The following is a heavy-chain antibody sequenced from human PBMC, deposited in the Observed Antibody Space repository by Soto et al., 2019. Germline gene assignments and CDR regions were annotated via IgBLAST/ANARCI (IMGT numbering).Heavy chain of an antibody. CDR3: ARAAPGRDGYNKFDF. CDR2: IYPGDSDT. D-gene: IGHD5-12*01. V-gene: IGHV5-51*01. J-gene: IGHJ4*02. CDR1: GYSFSDYW. Sequence: GESLKISCNGSGYSFSDYWIAWVRQMPGKGLEWMGIIYPGDSDTRYSPSFPGQVTISADKSISTAYLQWSSLKASDTGMYYCARAAPGRDGYNKFDFWGQGTLVTVSS.